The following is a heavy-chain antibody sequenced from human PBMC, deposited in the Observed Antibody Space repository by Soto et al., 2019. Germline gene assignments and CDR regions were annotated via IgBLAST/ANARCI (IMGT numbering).Heavy chain of an antibody. Sequence: PSETLSLTCAVSGGSISSSNWWSWVRQPPGXGLEWIGEIYHSGSTNYNPSLKSRVTISVDKSKNQFSLKLSSVTAADTAVYYCARDRIAAASSPRYGMDVWGQGTTVTVSS. J-gene: IGHJ6*02. V-gene: IGHV4-4*02. CDR2: IYHSGST. CDR1: GGSISSSNW. CDR3: ARDRIAAASSPRYGMDV. D-gene: IGHD6-13*01.